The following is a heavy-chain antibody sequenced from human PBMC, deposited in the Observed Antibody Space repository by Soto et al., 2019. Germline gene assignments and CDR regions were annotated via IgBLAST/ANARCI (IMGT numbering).Heavy chain of an antibody. CDR2: VNPILSMS. CDR1: GDTFSFYS. Sequence: QVQLVQSGAEVNRPRSSVKVSYKASGDTFSFYSINWVRQAPGLGLEWMGRVNPILSMSNYAQRFQGRVTMTADKSTSTAYMELSGLRSEDTAMYYCATSYGSGYRAFDYWGQGALVTVSS. CDR3: ATSYGSGYRAFDY. D-gene: IGHD3-10*01. J-gene: IGHJ4*02. V-gene: IGHV1-69*04.